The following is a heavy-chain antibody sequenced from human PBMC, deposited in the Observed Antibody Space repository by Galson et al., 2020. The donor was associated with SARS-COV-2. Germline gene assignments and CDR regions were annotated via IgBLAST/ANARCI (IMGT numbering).Heavy chain of an antibody. CDR2: ITISGGST. Sequence: GGSLRLSCAASGFTFSNYVMSWVRQAPGKGLEWVSSITISGGSTYHADSVKGRFTISRDNSKNKVYLQMNSLRDEDTATYYCARYNSNSYVARSGLLDYWGQGTLVTVSS. V-gene: IGHV3-23*01. CDR1: GFTFSNYV. J-gene: IGHJ4*02. CDR3: ARYNSNSYVARSGLLDY. D-gene: IGHD6-13*01.